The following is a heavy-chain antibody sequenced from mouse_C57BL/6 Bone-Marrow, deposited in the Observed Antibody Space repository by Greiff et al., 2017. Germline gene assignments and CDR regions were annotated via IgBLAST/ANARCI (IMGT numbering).Heavy chain of an antibody. CDR1: GFSLTSYG. Sequence: QVQLQQSGPGLVQPSQSLSITCTVSGFSLTSYGVHWVRQSPGKGLEWLGVIWRGGSTDYNAAFMSRLSITKDNSKSQVFFKMNSLQADDTAIYYCAKKDYYGRSWYFDVWGTGTTVTVSS. CDR3: AKKDYYGRSWYFDV. V-gene: IGHV2-5*01. D-gene: IGHD1-1*01. J-gene: IGHJ1*03. CDR2: IWRGGST.